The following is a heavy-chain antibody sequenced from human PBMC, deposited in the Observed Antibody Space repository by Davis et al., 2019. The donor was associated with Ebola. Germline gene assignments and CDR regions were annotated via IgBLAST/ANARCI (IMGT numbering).Heavy chain of an antibody. D-gene: IGHD3-22*01. CDR1: GGTFSSYT. CDR2: IIPILGIA. Sequence: SVKVSCKASGGTFSSYTISWVRQAPGQGLEWMGRIIPILGIANYAQKFQGRVTITADKSTSTAYMELSSLRSEDTAVYYCATDLTDSSGYYPWGQGTLVTVSS. J-gene: IGHJ5*02. CDR3: ATDLTDSSGYYP. V-gene: IGHV1-69*02.